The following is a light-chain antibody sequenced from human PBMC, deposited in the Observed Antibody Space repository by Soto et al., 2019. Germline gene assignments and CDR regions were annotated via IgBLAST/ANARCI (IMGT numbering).Light chain of an antibody. J-gene: IGKJ2*01. CDR2: GAS. CDR1: QTVASN. Sequence: EIVMTQSPASLSVSPGDGATVSCRASQTVASNLAWYQQKLGQGPRLLIHGASTRAAGVPARFSGSGSGTDFTLTISSLQSEDFAVYYCQQYHNWPPQYTFGQGTKLQIK. CDR3: QQYHNWPPQYT. V-gene: IGKV3-15*01.